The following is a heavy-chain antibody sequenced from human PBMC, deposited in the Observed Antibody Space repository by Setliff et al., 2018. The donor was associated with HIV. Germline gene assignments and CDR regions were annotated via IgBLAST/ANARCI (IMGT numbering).Heavy chain of an antibody. CDR2: TYYRSKWYN. V-gene: IGHV6-1*01. D-gene: IGHD2-21*02. J-gene: IGHJ4*02. CDR3: ARSSRVNCGGDCYLFDY. CDR1: GDSVSSNSAA. Sequence: SQTLSLTRAISGDSVSSNSAAWNWIRQSPSRGLEWLGRTYYRSKWYNDYAVSVKSRITINPDTSKNQFSLQLTSVTAADTAVYYCARSSRVNCGGDCYLFDYWGQGTPVTVSS.